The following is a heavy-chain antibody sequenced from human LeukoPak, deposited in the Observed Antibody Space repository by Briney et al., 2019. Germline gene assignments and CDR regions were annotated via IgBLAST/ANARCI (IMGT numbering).Heavy chain of an antibody. Sequence: PGGSLRLSCAFSGFTFSNYSVNWVRQAPGKGLEWVSYLTPSSNTIYYADSVKGRFTISRDNAKNSLYLQMNSLRDEDTAVYYCARDHNWHFDLWGRGTLVTVSS. V-gene: IGHV3-48*02. J-gene: IGHJ2*01. CDR2: LTPSSNTI. CDR1: GFTFSNYS. CDR3: ARDHNWHFDL.